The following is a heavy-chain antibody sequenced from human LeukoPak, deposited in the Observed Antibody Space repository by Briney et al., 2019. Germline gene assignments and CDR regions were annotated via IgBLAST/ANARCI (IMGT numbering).Heavy chain of an antibody. CDR2: IYHSGST. D-gene: IGHD1-26*01. J-gene: IGHJ4*02. V-gene: IGHV4-30-2*01. CDR3: ARSSGSYYFDY. CDR1: GGSISSGGYS. Sequence: SETLSLTGAVSGGSISSGGYSWSWIRQPPGKGLEWIGYIYHSGSTYYNPSLKSRVTISVDRSKNQFSLKLSSVTAADTAVYYCARSSGSYYFDYWGQGTLVTVSS.